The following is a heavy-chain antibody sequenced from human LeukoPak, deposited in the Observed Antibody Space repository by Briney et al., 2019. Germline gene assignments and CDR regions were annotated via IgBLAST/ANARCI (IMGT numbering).Heavy chain of an antibody. CDR1: GYTFTSYG. V-gene: IGHV1-18*01. Sequence: GASVKVSCKASGYTFTSYGISWVRQAPGQGLEWMGWISAYNGNTNYAQKLQGRVTMTTDTSTSTAYMELRSLRSDDTAVYYCARDPRHIVVVPAAIRFYYWGQGTLVTVSS. CDR3: ARDPRHIVVVPAAIRFYY. CDR2: ISAYNGNT. D-gene: IGHD2-2*01. J-gene: IGHJ4*02.